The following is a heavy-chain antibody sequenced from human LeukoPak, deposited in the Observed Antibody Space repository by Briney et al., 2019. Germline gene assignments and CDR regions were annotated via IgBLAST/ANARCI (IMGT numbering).Heavy chain of an antibody. CDR3: ARHPGSSSSGGIDY. CDR1: GGSISISSYY. J-gene: IGHJ4*02. CDR2: IYYSGST. D-gene: IGHD6-6*01. V-gene: IGHV4-39*01. Sequence: SETLSLTCTVSGGSISISSYYWGWIRQPPGKGLDRLGSIYYSGSTYYNPSLKSRVTITVDTSKNQFPLKLSSVPAADTAVYYCARHPGSSSSGGIDYWGQGTLVTVSS.